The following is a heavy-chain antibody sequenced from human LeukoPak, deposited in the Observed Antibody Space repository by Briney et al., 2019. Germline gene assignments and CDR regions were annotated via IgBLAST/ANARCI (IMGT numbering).Heavy chain of an antibody. J-gene: IGHJ6*02. V-gene: IGHV4-39*07. CDR3: ARDVSGSTWQDYYYYGVDV. CDR1: GGSISSRIYY. CDR2: IYYSGST. D-gene: IGHD6-13*01. Sequence: SETLSLTCTVSGGSISSRIYYWGWIRQPPGKGLEWIGSIYYSGSTYYNPSLKSRVTISLDTSKNQFSLNLSSVTAADTAVYYCARDVSGSTWQDYYYYGVDVWGQGTTVTVSS.